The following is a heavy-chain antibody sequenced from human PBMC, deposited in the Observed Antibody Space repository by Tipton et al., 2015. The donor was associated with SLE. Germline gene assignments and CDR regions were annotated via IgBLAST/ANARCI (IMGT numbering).Heavy chain of an antibody. Sequence: QLVQSGGVVVQPGGSLRLSCAASGFTFDDYAMHWVRQAPGKGLEWVSLISWDGGSTYYADSVKGRFTISRDNSKNSLYLQMNSLRAEDTASYYCAKHRGTGGWYGGFDYWGQGTLVTVSS. CDR2: ISWDGGST. J-gene: IGHJ4*02. CDR1: GFTFDDYA. V-gene: IGHV3-43D*04. D-gene: IGHD6-19*01. CDR3: AKHRGTGGWYGGFDY.